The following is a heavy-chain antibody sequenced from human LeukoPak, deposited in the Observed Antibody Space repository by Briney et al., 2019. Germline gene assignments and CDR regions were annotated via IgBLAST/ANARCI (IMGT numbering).Heavy chain of an antibody. CDR3: AREPTSGREPTSGRPLDY. CDR1: GGFISRYY. J-gene: IGHJ4*02. CDR2: IYYSGST. V-gene: IGHV4-59*12. Sequence: SETLSLTCTVSGGFISRYYWSCIRQPPGKGLEWIGYIYYSGSTNYNPSLKGRVTMSLDTSKNHLSLNLSSVTAADTAVYYCAREPTSGREPTSGRPLDYWGQGTLVTVSS. D-gene: IGHD5-12*01.